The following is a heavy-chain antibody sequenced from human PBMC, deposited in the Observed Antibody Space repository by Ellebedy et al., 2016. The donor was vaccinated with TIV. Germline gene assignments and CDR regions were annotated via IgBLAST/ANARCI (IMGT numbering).Heavy chain of an antibody. D-gene: IGHD3-22*01. J-gene: IGHJ4*02. Sequence: MPGGSLRLSCTIPGFSITGNYFWAWIRQSPERGLEWIASLHPTGKLNYSPSLKGPVSMSVDTSKNQFSLDLSSVTAADSAIYYCARVSYYSYDSDYFPFFDFWGQGTLVAVSS. CDR3: ARVSYYSYDSDYFPFFDF. V-gene: IGHV4-38-2*02. CDR1: GFSITGNYF. CDR2: LHPTGKL.